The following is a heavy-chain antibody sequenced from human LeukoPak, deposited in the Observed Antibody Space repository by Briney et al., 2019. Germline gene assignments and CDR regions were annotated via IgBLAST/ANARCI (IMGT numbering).Heavy chain of an antibody. V-gene: IGHV4-39*01. Sequence: SETLSLTRTVSGGSISSSSYYWGWIRQPPGKGLEWIGSIYDSGSTYYNPSLKSRVTISVDTSKNQFSLKLSSVTAADTAVYYCARHVGSGSFRFDYWGQGTLVTVSS. CDR3: ARHVGSGSFRFDY. CDR1: GGSISSSSYY. J-gene: IGHJ4*02. D-gene: IGHD6-19*01. CDR2: IYDSGST.